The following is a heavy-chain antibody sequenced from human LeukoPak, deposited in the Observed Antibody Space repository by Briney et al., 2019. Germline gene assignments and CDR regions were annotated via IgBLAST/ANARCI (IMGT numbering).Heavy chain of an antibody. Sequence: SETLSLTCTVSGDSMTSYYWSWIRQPPGRGLEWIGYISYRGSTKYNSSLKSRVTMSVDTSKNQFSLNLNYVIAADTAVYYCARGFEGVAGWFDPWGQGTLVTVSS. V-gene: IGHV4-59*01. D-gene: IGHD3-16*01. CDR2: ISYRGST. CDR3: ARGFEGVAGWFDP. CDR1: GDSMTSYY. J-gene: IGHJ5*02.